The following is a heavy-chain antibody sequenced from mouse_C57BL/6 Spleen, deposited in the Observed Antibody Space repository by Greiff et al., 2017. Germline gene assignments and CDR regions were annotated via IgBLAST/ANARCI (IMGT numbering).Heavy chain of an antibody. CDR3: ARDGNSAWFAY. V-gene: IGHV1-82*01. CDR2: IYPGDGDT. Sequence: QVQLKESGPELVKPGASVKISCKASGYAFSSSWMNWVKQRPGKGLEWIGRIYPGDGDTNYNGKFKGKATLTADKSSSTAYMQLSSLTSEDSAVYFCARDGNSAWFAYWGQGTLVTVSA. D-gene: IGHD2-1*01. J-gene: IGHJ3*01. CDR1: GYAFSSSW.